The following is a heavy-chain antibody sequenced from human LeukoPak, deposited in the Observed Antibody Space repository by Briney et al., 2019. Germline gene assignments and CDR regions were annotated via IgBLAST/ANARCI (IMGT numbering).Heavy chain of an antibody. Sequence: SETLSLTCTVSGGSISSSNYCWGWIRQPPGKGLEWIGNIYDSGNTYYTPSLKSRLTMSVDTSKNQFSLKLSSVTAADTAVYYCATRRDGYTYFDYWGQGTLVTVSS. D-gene: IGHD5-24*01. V-gene: IGHV4-39*01. CDR2: IYDSGNT. CDR3: ATRRDGYTYFDY. CDR1: GGSISSSNYC. J-gene: IGHJ4*02.